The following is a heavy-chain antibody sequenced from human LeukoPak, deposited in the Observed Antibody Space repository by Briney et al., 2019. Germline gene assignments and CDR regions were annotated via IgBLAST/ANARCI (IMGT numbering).Heavy chain of an antibody. CDR3: ARRDSSSWYRDY. V-gene: IGHV4-30-2*03. CDR1: GGSISSGGYY. J-gene: IGHJ4*02. D-gene: IGHD6-13*01. CDR2: IYHSGST. Sequence: SETLSLTCTVSGGSISSGGYYWSWIRQPPGKGLEWIGYIYHSGSTYYNPSLKSRVTISVDTSKNQFSLKLSSVTAADTAVYYCARRDSSSWYRDYWGQGTLVTVSS.